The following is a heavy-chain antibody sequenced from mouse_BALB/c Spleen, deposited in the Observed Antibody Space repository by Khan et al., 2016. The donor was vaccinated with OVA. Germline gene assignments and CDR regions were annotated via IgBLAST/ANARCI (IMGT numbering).Heavy chain of an antibody. D-gene: IGHD1-1*01. Sequence: EVQLQESGPGLVKPSQSLSLTCTVSGYSITSDYAWYWIRQFPGNKLELMGYIKYSGSPSYNPSLKGRFSITRNTSKNPFFLQLSSVTTEDTATYYGARSGTISTVVITDFDYWGQGTTLTVSA. CDR3: ARSGTISTVVITDFDY. V-gene: IGHV3-2*02. CDR1: GYSITSDYA. CDR2: IKYSGSP. J-gene: IGHJ2*01.